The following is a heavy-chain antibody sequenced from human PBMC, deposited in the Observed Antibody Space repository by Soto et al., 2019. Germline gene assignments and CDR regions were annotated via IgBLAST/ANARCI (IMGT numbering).Heavy chain of an antibody. J-gene: IGHJ5*02. CDR1: GYTFSSYA. CDR3: ARDRLTGNWFDP. CDR2: ISGYNGDT. D-gene: IGHD3-10*01. V-gene: IGHV1-18*01. Sequence: QVQLVQSGAEVKKPGASVKVSCTASGYTFSSYAISWVRQAPGQGLEWMGWISGYNGDTKYAQKFQGRVTMTTDTSTTTVYMELRSLGSDDTAMYYCARDRLTGNWFDPWGQGTLVTVS.